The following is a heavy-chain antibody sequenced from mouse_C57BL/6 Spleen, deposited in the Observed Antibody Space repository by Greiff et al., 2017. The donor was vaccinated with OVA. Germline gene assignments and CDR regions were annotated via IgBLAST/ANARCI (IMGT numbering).Heavy chain of an antibody. V-gene: IGHV1-39*01. CDR3: ARSYSSGYDAMDY. J-gene: IGHJ4*01. D-gene: IGHD3-2*02. CDR1: GYSFTDYN. Sequence: VQLQQSGPELVKPGASVKISCKASGYSFTDYNMNLVKQSNGQSLEWIGVINPNYGTTSYNQKFKGKATLTVDQSSSTAYMQLNSLTSEDSAVYYCARSYSSGYDAMDYWGQGTSVTVSS. CDR2: INPNYGTT.